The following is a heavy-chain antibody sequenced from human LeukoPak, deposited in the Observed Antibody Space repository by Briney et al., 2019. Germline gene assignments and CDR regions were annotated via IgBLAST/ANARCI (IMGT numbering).Heavy chain of an antibody. CDR1: GFSFGLHW. CDR3: VRDGYNQNRFDF. Sequence: GGSLRLSCEASGFSFGLHWMNWVRQAPGKGLEWVANIKEDGTLAYYADSVTGRFSISRDNTKNSLYLQMNGLRAEDTAVYFCVRDGYNQNRFDFWGQGILVTVSS. V-gene: IGHV3-7*03. J-gene: IGHJ4*02. D-gene: IGHD3-22*01. CDR2: IKEDGTLA.